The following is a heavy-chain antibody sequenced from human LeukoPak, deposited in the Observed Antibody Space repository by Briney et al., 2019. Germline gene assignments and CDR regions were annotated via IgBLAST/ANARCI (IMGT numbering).Heavy chain of an antibody. D-gene: IGHD4-17*01. J-gene: IGHJ6*03. Sequence: SVKVSCKASGGTFSSYAISWVRQAPGQGLEWMGGIIPIFGTANYAQKFQGRVTITTDESTGTAYMELSSLRSEDTAVYYCAKGTATVTPVDYYYMDVWGKGTTVTVSS. V-gene: IGHV1-69*05. CDR1: GGTFSSYA. CDR2: IIPIFGTA. CDR3: AKGTATVTPVDYYYMDV.